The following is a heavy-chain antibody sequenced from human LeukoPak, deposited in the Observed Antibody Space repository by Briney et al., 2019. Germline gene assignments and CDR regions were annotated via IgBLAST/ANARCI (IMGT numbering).Heavy chain of an antibody. J-gene: IGHJ5*02. D-gene: IGHD1-26*01. CDR3: ARGQVGVSWFDP. CDR2: IYYSGGT. V-gene: IGHV4-59*01. CDR1: GGSISSYY. Sequence: SETLSLTCTVSGGSISSYYWSWIRQPPGKGLEWIGYIYYSGGTNYNPSLKSRVTISVDTSKNQFSLKLSSVTAADTAVYYCARGQVGVSWFDPWGQGTLVTVSS.